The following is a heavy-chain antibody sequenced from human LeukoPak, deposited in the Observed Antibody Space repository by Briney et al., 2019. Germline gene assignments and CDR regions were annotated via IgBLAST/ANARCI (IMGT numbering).Heavy chain of an antibody. CDR3: ARRLVDSSASQVSDH. Sequence: SETLSLTCAVYGGSFSGYYWSWIRQSPGEGLEWIGETNDSGVTNCNPSLGSRVILSVDTSKNQFSLRLSSVTAADTAVYYCARRLVDSSASQVSDHWGQGTLVTVSS. CDR2: TNDSGVT. V-gene: IGHV4-34*01. J-gene: IGHJ4*02. CDR1: GGSFSGYY. D-gene: IGHD2-2*01.